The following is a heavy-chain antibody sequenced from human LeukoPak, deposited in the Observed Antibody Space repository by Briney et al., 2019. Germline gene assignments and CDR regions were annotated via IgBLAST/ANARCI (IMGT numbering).Heavy chain of an antibody. CDR2: ISGSGGST. Sequence: GGSLRLSCAASGFTFSTYGMSWVRQAPGKGLEWVSGISGSGGSTYYADSVKGRFTISRDNSKNTLYLQMNSLRAEDTAVYYCAKGGYSIAAYYYYYYMDVWGKGTTVTVSS. V-gene: IGHV3-23*01. CDR1: GFTFSTYG. CDR3: AKGGYSIAAYYYYYYMDV. D-gene: IGHD6-25*01. J-gene: IGHJ6*03.